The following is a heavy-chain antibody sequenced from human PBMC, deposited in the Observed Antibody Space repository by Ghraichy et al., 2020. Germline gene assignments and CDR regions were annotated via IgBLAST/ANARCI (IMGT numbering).Heavy chain of an antibody. V-gene: IGHV4-34*01. J-gene: IGHJ4*02. D-gene: IGHD6-13*01. CDR2: INHSGST. CDR3: ARSGIAAADAFDY. Sequence: SETLSLTCAVYGGSFSGYYWSWIRQPPGKGLEWIGEINHSGSTNYNPSLKSRVTISVDTSKNQFSLKLSSVTAADTAVYYCARSGIAAADAFDYWGQGTLVTVSS. CDR1: GGSFSGYY.